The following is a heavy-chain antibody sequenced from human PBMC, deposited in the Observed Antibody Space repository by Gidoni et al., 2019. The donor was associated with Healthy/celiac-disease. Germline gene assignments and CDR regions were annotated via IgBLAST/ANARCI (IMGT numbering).Heavy chain of an antibody. V-gene: IGHV3-21*01. CDR1: GFTFSSYS. Sequence: EVQLVESGGGLVKPGGSLRPSCAASGFTFSSYSMNWVRQAPGKGLEWVSSISSSSSYIYYADSVKGRFTISRDNAKNSLYLQMNSLRAEDTAVYYCARVQDGTHSGSYLDYFDYWGQGTLVTVSS. D-gene: IGHD1-26*01. J-gene: IGHJ4*02. CDR2: ISSSSSYI. CDR3: ARVQDGTHSGSYLDYFDY.